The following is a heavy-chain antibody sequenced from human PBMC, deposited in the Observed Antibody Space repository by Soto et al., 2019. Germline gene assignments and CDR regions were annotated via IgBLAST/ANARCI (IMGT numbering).Heavy chain of an antibody. D-gene: IGHD3-22*01. J-gene: IGHJ4*02. CDR2: TYWDDDK. V-gene: IGHV2-5*02. CDR1: GFSLSTSGVG. CDR3: AHTPDYYDGSGYWYFDY. Sequence: SGPTLGNPPPTLTLTFTFSGFSLSTSGVGLGWDRQPPGKALEWLALTYWDDDKRYSPSLKSRLTITKDTSKNQVVLTMTKVDPVDTATYYCAHTPDYYDGSGYWYFDYWGQGTLVTVSS.